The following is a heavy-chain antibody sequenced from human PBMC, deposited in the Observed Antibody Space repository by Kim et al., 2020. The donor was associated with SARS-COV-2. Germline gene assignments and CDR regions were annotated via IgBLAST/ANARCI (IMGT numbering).Heavy chain of an antibody. CDR1: GYTFTSYA. Sequence: ASVKVSCKASGYTFTSYAMNWVRQAPGQGLEWMGWINTNTGNPTYAQGFTGRFVFSLDTSVSTAYLQISSLKAEDTAVYYCARDGTYYDFWSGYYLQGDYYYYYYMDVWGKGPRSPSP. J-gene: IGHJ6*03. D-gene: IGHD3-3*01. CDR3: ARDGTYYDFWSGYYLQGDYYYYYYMDV. CDR2: INTNTGNP. V-gene: IGHV7-4-1*02.